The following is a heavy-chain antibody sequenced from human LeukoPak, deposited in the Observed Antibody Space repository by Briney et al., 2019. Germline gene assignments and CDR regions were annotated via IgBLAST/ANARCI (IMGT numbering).Heavy chain of an antibody. D-gene: IGHD3-16*02. Sequence: ASVTVSCKASGYTFTGYYMHWVRQAPGQGLEGMGWINPNRGGTNYEKKMKGGVTMTRDTSISTAYMDLSRLRSDRTAVYYCARDRVWGSYRLEYWGQGTLVTVSS. CDR3: ARDRVWGSYRLEY. CDR1: GYTFTGYY. J-gene: IGHJ4*02. CDR2: INPNRGGT. V-gene: IGHV1-2*02.